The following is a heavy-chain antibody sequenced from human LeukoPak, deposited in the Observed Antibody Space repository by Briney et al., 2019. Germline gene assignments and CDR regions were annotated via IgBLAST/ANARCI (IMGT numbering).Heavy chain of an antibody. CDR2: IYHSGST. Sequence: ASETLSLTCAVSGYSISSGYYWGWIRQPPGKGLEWIGSIYHSGSTYYNPSLKSRVTISVDTSKNQFSLKLSSVTAADTAVYYCARGSGSYFEDPYFDLWGRGTLVTVSS. J-gene: IGHJ2*01. CDR3: ARGSGSYFEDPYFDL. CDR1: GYSISSGYY. D-gene: IGHD1-26*01. V-gene: IGHV4-38-2*01.